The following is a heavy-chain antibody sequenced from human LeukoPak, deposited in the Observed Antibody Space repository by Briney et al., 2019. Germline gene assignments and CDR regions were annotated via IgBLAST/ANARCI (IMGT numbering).Heavy chain of an antibody. CDR1: GYTFTSYG. J-gene: IGHJ4*02. D-gene: IGHD3-10*01. Sequence: EASVKVSCKASGYTFTSYGISWVRQAPGQGLEWMGWISAYNGNTNYAQKLQGRVTMTTDTSTSTAYMELSSLRSEDTAVYYCARGIRLSQYYGSGSYPLDYWGRGTLVTVSS. CDR3: ARGIRLSQYYGSGSYPLDY. CDR2: ISAYNGNT. V-gene: IGHV1-18*01.